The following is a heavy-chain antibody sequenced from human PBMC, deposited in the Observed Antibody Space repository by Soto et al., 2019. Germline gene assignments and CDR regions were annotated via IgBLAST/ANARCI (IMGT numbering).Heavy chain of an antibody. Sequence: SETLSLTCTVSCVSISGYYWSWIRQPPGNGLEWIGYMYNTGSTVYNPSFKSRVTISVGTSKNQFSLKLNSVTAADTAVYYCARDLWGYCGTDCYPLDVWGQGTTVTVS. V-gene: IGHV4-59*01. CDR2: MYNTGST. D-gene: IGHD2-21*02. CDR3: ARDLWGYCGTDCYPLDV. CDR1: CVSISGYY. J-gene: IGHJ6*02.